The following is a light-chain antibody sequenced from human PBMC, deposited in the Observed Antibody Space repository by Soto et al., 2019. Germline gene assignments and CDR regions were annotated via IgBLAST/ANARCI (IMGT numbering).Light chain of an antibody. J-gene: IGKJ2*01. Sequence: AIQMTQSPSSLSASVGDRVTITCRASQGVRNDLGWYQQKPGKAPKLLIYAASSLQSGVPSRFSGSGSGTDFTLTISNLQPEDFATYYCLQDYNYPYTFGQGTKLEIK. CDR3: LQDYNYPYT. V-gene: IGKV1-6*01. CDR1: QGVRND. CDR2: AAS.